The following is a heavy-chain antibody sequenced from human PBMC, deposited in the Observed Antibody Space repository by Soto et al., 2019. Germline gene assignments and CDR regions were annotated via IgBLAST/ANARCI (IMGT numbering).Heavy chain of an antibody. D-gene: IGHD3-22*01. CDR2: FCYTCST. Sequence: PSETLSLTCTVSGGSISGRCWSWVRQSPGKGLERMGYFCYTCSTDYNPSLKSRVTISVDRSKTQCSLKLTSVTAADTAVYYCAKSHYDSSGYYILDHWGQGTLVTVSS. V-gene: IGHV4-59*13. CDR1: GGSISGRC. J-gene: IGHJ5*02. CDR3: AKSHYDSSGYYILDH.